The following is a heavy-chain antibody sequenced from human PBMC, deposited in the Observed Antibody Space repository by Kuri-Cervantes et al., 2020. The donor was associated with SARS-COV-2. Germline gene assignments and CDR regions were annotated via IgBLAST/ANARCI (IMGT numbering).Heavy chain of an antibody. CDR2: IRSKAYGVTT. J-gene: IGHJ4*02. V-gene: IGHV3-49*04. CDR1: GFSFGDYA. CDR3: TSHDFWSGIFFDY. Sequence: GGSLRLSCTASGFSFGDYARSWVRQAPGKGLEWVGFIRSKAYGVTTEYAASVKGRFTISRDDSKSIAYLQMNSLKTEDTAVYYCTSHDFWSGIFFDYWGQGTLVTVSS. D-gene: IGHD3-3*01.